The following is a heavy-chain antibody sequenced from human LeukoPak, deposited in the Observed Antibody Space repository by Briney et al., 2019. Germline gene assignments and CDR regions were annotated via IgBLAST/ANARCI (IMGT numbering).Heavy chain of an antibody. CDR1: GGSISSSSYY. V-gene: IGHV4-39*07. Sequence: SETLSLTCTVSGGSISSSSYYWGWIRQPPGKGLEWIGSIYYSGSTYYNPSLKSRVTISVDTSKNQFSLKLSSVTAADTAVYYCARVSRRLGEFKSRASFVWFDPWGQGTLVTVSS. CDR3: ARVSRRLGEFKSRASFVWFDP. D-gene: IGHD3-16*01. CDR2: IYYSGST. J-gene: IGHJ5*02.